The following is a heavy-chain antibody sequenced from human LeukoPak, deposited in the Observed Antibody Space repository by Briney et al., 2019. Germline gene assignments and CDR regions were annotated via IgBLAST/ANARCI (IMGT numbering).Heavy chain of an antibody. CDR1: DGSFSGYY. Sequence: PSETLSLTCAVYDGSFSGYYWNWIRQPPGKGLEWIGEINHSGSTNYNPSLKSRVTISVDTSKNQFSLKLSSVTAADTAVYYCARHLPHYDILTGYYHGWFDPWGQGTLVTVSS. CDR3: ARHLPHYDILTGYYHGWFDP. J-gene: IGHJ5*02. V-gene: IGHV4-34*01. D-gene: IGHD3-9*01. CDR2: INHSGST.